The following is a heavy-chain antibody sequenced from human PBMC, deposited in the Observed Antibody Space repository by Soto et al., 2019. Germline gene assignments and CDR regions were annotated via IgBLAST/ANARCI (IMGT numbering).Heavy chain of an antibody. V-gene: IGHV3-23*01. CDR2: VSGGGGST. Sequence: GGSLRLSCGASGFSFSSNAMSWVRQAPGKGLEWVSGVSGGGGSTYYADSVKGRFALSRDNSKNTLYLQMNSLRAEDTAVYYCAKAASERRSTVTYYFDYWGQGTLVTVSS. CDR1: GFSFSSNA. CDR3: AKAASERRSTVTYYFDY. D-gene: IGHD4-17*01. J-gene: IGHJ4*02.